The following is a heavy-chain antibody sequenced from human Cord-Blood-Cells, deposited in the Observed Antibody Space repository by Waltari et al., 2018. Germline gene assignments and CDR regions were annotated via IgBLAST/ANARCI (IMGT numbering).Heavy chain of an antibody. V-gene: IGHV1-69*04. CDR2: LIPILGIA. J-gene: IGHJ3*02. D-gene: IGHD3-10*01. CDR3: ASRSGAFDI. CDR1: GATFSRYA. Sequence: KKPGSSVKFSCKPSGATFSRYAISGVRQATAQGLKWMGRLIPILGIANYAQKFQGRVTITADKSTSTAYMELSSLRSEDTAVYYCASRSGAFDIWGQGTMVTVSS.